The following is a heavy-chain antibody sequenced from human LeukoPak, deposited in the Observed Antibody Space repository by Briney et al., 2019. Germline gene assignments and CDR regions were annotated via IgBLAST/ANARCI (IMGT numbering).Heavy chain of an antibody. CDR2: IYYSGST. V-gene: IGHV4-59*01. CDR1: GGSISSYY. Sequence: PSETLSLTCTVSGGSISSYYWSWSRQPPGKGLEWIGCIYYSGSTNYNPSLKSRVTISVDTSKNQFSLKLSSVTAADTAVYYCAKDIVYLTDEDYRWGQGTLVTVSS. J-gene: IGHJ5*02. D-gene: IGHD3-16*02. CDR3: AKDIVYLTDEDYR.